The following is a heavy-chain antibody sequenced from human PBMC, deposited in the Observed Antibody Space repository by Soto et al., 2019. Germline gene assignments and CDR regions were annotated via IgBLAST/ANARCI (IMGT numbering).Heavy chain of an antibody. CDR3: ARDLSSSWSRHNWFDP. D-gene: IGHD6-13*01. CDR1: GDSISSYW. J-gene: IGHJ5*02. Sequence: ETLSLTCTVSGDSISSYWMHWVRQAPGKGLVWVSRINSDGSSTSYADSVKGRFTISRDNAKNTLYLQMNSLRAEDTAVYYCARDLSSSWSRHNWFDPWGQGTLVTVSS. CDR2: INSDGSST. V-gene: IGHV3-74*01.